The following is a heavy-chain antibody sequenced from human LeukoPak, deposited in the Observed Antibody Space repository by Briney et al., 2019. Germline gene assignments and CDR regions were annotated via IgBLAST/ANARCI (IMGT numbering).Heavy chain of an antibody. D-gene: IGHD2-2*01. J-gene: IGHJ5*02. Sequence: PSGTLSLTCVVSGGSISSSNWWSWVRQPPGKGLEWIGEIYHSGSTNYNPSLKSRVTISVDKSKNQLSLKLSSVTAADTAVYYCARIMGRGYCSSTSCRGDWFDPWGQGTLVTVSS. V-gene: IGHV4-4*02. CDR3: ARIMGRGYCSSTSCRGDWFDP. CDR1: GGSISSSNW. CDR2: IYHSGST.